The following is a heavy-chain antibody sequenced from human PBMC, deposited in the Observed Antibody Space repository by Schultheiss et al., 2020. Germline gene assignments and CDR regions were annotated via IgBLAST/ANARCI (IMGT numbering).Heavy chain of an antibody. J-gene: IGHJ6*03. Sequence: GGSLRLSCAASGFTFSSYGMHWVRQAPGKGLEWVSYISSSSSTIYYADSVKGRFTISRDNAKNSLYLQMNSLRDEDTAVYYCARGIRITIFGVVIWYYYYYMDVWGKGTTVTVSS. CDR2: ISSSSSTI. CDR3: ARGIRITIFGVVIWYYYYYMDV. D-gene: IGHD3-3*01. CDR1: GFTFSSYG. V-gene: IGHV3-48*02.